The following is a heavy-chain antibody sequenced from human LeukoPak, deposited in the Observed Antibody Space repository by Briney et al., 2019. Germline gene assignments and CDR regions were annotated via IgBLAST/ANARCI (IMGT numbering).Heavy chain of an antibody. Sequence: SETLSLTCAVYGGSFSGYYWSWLRQPPGKGLEWIGEINHSGSTNYHPSLTSRVTISVDTSKNQFSLKLSSVTAADTAVYYCARGSEDNWNDLLWAFDIWGQGTMVTVSS. CDR3: ARGSEDNWNDLLWAFDI. J-gene: IGHJ3*02. D-gene: IGHD1-20*01. CDR2: INHSGST. V-gene: IGHV4-34*01. CDR1: GGSFSGYY.